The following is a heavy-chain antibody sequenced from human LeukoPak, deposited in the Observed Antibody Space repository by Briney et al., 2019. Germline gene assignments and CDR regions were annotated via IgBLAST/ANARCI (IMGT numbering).Heavy chain of an antibody. CDR3: ARYLDYGGNSRVFQH. D-gene: IGHD4-23*01. V-gene: IGHV4-34*01. Sequence: SETLSLTCAVYGGSFSGYYWSWIRQPPGKGLEWIGEINHSGSTNYNPSLKRRVTISVDTSKNQFSLKLSSVTAADTAVYYCARYLDYGGNSRVFQHWGQGTLVTVSS. J-gene: IGHJ1*01. CDR1: GGSFSGYY. CDR2: INHSGST.